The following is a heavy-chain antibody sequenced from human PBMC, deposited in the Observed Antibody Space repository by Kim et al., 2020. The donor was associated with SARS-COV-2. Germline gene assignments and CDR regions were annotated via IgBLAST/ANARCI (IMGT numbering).Heavy chain of an antibody. D-gene: IGHD3-10*01. CDR3: ARELGVSTSGSYYKGREV. Sequence: GGSLRLSCEASGFMFSNYSMSWVRQAPGKGLEWVAKIKQDESEKYYVDSVKGRFTISRDNAKNSVYLQMNSLRADDTAVYYCARELGVSTSGSYYKGREVGGRETIVTVSS. V-gene: IGHV3-7*01. CDR1: GFMFSNYS. J-gene: IGHJ6*01. CDR2: IKQDESEK.